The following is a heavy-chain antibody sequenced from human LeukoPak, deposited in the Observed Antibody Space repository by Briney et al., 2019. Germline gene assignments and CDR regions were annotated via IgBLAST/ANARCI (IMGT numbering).Heavy chain of an antibody. Sequence: PGGSLRLSCAATGFTFRDYGMAWVRQAPGKGLEWVSTISGDGRGTHYGETVKGGATISRDNSKSTLSLKMNSLTDADTAVYYCARDVGGSHFFGYWGQGILVTVSS. CDR2: ISGDGRGT. D-gene: IGHD1-26*01. J-gene: IGHJ4*02. V-gene: IGHV3-23*02. CDR3: ARDVGGSHFFGY. CDR1: GFTFRDYG.